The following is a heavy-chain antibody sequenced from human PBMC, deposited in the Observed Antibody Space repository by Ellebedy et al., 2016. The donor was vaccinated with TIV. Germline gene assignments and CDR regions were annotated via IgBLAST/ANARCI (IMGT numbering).Heavy chain of an antibody. J-gene: IGHJ4*02. D-gene: IGHD4-17*01. Sequence: GGSLRLXXAASGFTISNNYMSWVRQAPGKGLEWVAILHSGGTTFCADSVKGRFTISRDSSKNTLYLQMNSLRVEDTAVYYCARAPTVTSVFDCWGQGTLVTVSS. CDR3: ARAPTVTSVFDC. CDR2: LHSGGTT. CDR1: GFTISNNY. V-gene: IGHV3-53*01.